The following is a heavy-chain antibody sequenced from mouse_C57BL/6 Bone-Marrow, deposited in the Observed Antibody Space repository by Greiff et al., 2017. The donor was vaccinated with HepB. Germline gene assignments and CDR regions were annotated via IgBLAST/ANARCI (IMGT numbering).Heavy chain of an antibody. J-gene: IGHJ2*01. Sequence: QVQLQQSGAELARPGASVKLSCKASGYTFTSYGISWVKQRTGQGLEWIGEIYPRSGHTDYNEKFKGKATLTADKSSSTAYMELRSLTSEDSAVYFCARRDDYDLRDYWGQGTTLTVSS. V-gene: IGHV1-81*01. D-gene: IGHD2-4*01. CDR2: IYPRSGHT. CDR3: ARRDDYDLRDY. CDR1: GYTFTSYG.